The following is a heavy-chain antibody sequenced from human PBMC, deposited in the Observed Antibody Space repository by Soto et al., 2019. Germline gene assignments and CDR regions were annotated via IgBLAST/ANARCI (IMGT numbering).Heavy chain of an antibody. J-gene: IGHJ4*02. V-gene: IGHV2-5*02. D-gene: IGHD6-13*01. CDR2: IYWEDDK. CDR1: GFSLSTSGVG. CDR3: ARRRAATPGFDF. Sequence: QITLKESGPPLVKPTQTLTLTCTFSGFSLSTSGVGVGWIRQPPGKALEWLTLIYWEDDKRYSPSLKSRLTITKDTSENQVVLTMTNLDPVDTATYYCARRRAATPGFDFWGQGTLVTVSS.